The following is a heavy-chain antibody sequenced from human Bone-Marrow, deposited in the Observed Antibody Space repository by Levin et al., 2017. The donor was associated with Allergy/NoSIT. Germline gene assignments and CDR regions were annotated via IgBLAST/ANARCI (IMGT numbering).Heavy chain of an antibody. V-gene: IGHV4-4*02. D-gene: IGHD3-16*01. Sequence: SETLSLTCAVSGGSISSSNWWSWVRQPPGKGLEWIGEIYHSGSTNYNPSLKSRVTISVDKSKNQFSPKLSSVTAADTAVYYCARDPVGYDYIWEREGVDYWGQGTLVTVSS. CDR3: ARDPVGYDYIWEREGVDY. CDR2: IYHSGST. CDR1: GGSISSSNW. J-gene: IGHJ4*02.